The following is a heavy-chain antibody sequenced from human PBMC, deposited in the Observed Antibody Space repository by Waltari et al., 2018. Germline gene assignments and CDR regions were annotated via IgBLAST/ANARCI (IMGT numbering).Heavy chain of an antibody. V-gene: IGHV4-34*01. Sequence: QVQLQQWGAGLLKPSETLSLTCAVYGGSFSGYYWSWSGQPPGKGLEWIGEINHSGSTNYNPSLKSRVTISVDTSKNQFSLKLSSVTAADTAVYYCARKKGRYSYGWVYYYGMDVWGQGTTVTVSS. CDR2: INHSGST. D-gene: IGHD5-18*01. CDR1: GGSFSGYY. CDR3: ARKKGRYSYGWVYYYGMDV. J-gene: IGHJ6*02.